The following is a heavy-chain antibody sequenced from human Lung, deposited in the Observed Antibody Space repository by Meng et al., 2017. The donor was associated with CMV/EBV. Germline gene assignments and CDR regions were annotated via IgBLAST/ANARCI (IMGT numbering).Heavy chain of an antibody. J-gene: IGHJ5*02. Sequence: ASVKVSCKASGYTFTGYYMHWVRQAPGQGLEWMGWINPNSGGTNYAQKFQGRVTMTRDTSISTAYMELSRLRPDDTAVYYCARGVNYDILTGPWGQGTLVXVSS. D-gene: IGHD3-9*01. V-gene: IGHV1-2*02. CDR3: ARGVNYDILTGP. CDR2: INPNSGGT. CDR1: GYTFTGYY.